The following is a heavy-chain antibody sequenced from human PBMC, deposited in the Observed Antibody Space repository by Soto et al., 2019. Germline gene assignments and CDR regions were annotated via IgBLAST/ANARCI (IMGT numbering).Heavy chain of an antibody. J-gene: IGHJ5*02. Sequence: QLQLQESGPGLVEPSETLSLTCTVSGGSISSSGYYWGWIRQPPGKGLEWIGTIYYSGSTYYNPSLKSRVTISVDTSKNHFSLKLSSVTAADTAVYYCATSNWFDPWGQGTLVTVSS. CDR3: ATSNWFDP. CDR1: GGSISSSGYY. CDR2: IYYSGST. V-gene: IGHV4-39*01.